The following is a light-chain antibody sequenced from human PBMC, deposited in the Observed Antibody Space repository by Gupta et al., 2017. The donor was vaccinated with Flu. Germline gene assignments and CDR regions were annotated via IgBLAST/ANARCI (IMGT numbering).Light chain of an antibody. CDR3: AAWDDSVRGVI. Sequence: QSVLTQPPSASGTPGQRVTISCSGSTSNIGSKTVNWYQQVPGKSPKLLIYSDDQRSPEVPDRVSGSKSGTSASLAIGGLQSEDEADYYCAAWDDSVRGVIFGGGTKLTVL. CDR1: TSNIGSKT. J-gene: IGLJ2*01. V-gene: IGLV1-44*01. CDR2: SDD.